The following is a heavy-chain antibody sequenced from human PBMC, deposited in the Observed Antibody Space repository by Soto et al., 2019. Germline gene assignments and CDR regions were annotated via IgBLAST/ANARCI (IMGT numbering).Heavy chain of an antibody. CDR2: IYPGDADT. CDR1: GYSFTRYW. V-gene: IGHV5-51*01. Sequence: EVQLVQSGAEVKKPGASLKISCKGAGYSFTRYWIGWVRQMPGHSLEWMGIIYPGDADTRYSPSFQGHVTISPDKSIRTAYLQWSSLKASDTAMYYCARLLYDSSGYYYWVGNYWGQGTLVTFSA. D-gene: IGHD3-22*01. CDR3: ARLLYDSSGYYYWVGNY. J-gene: IGHJ4*02.